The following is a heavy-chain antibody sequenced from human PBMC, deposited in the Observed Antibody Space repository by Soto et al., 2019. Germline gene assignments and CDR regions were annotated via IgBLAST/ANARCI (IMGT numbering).Heavy chain of an antibody. V-gene: IGHV3-23*05. CDR3: ARVIAAADDAFDI. CDR1: GFTFSSYA. Sequence: PGGSLRLSCAASGFTFSSYAMSWVRQAPGKGLEWVSAIYSGGSTYYADSVKGRFTISRDNSKNTLYLQMNSLRAEDTAVYYCARVIAAADDAFDIWGQGAMVTVSS. CDR2: IYSGGST. J-gene: IGHJ3*02. D-gene: IGHD6-13*01.